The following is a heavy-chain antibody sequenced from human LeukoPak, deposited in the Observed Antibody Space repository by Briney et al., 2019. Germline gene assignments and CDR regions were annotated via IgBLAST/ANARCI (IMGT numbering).Heavy chain of an antibody. CDR1: GFTFSSYA. D-gene: IGHD3-22*01. V-gene: IGHV3-23*01. CDR3: AKPPEYYYDSSGYSPFDY. Sequence: PGASLRLSCAASGFTFSSYAMSWVRQAPGKGLEWVSGISGSGGSTYYADSVKGRFTISRDNSKNTLYLQMNSLRAEDTAVYYCAKPPEYYYDSSGYSPFDYWGQGTLVTVSS. J-gene: IGHJ4*02. CDR2: ISGSGGST.